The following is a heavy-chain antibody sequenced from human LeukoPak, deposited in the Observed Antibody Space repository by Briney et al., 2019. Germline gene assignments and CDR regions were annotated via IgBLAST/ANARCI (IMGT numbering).Heavy chain of an antibody. CDR3: ASGGNDNQYYSEY. D-gene: IGHD5-12*01. CDR2: MDTSGRT. J-gene: IGHJ4*02. V-gene: IGHV4-4*07. Sequence: SETLSLTCTVSGDSINSYYWTCIRQPAGKGLEWIGRMDTSGRTEYDPAVKSRVTISVHKTKNQIYLRLISVTAAATAVYYCASGGNDNQYYSEYWGQGTLVTVSS. CDR1: GDSINSYY.